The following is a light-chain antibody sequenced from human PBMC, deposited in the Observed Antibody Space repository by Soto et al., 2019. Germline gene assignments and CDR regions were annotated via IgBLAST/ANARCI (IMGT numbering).Light chain of an antibody. J-gene: IGKJ1*01. CDR2: GAS. CDR3: QQYGSSGT. Sequence: EIVMTQSPATLSVSPGERATLSCRASQSVSSNLAWHQQKPGQAPRLLIYGASNRATGIPDRFSGSGSGADFTLTISRLEPEDFAVYNCQQYGSSGTFGQGTKVDNK. CDR1: QSVSSN. V-gene: IGKV3-20*01.